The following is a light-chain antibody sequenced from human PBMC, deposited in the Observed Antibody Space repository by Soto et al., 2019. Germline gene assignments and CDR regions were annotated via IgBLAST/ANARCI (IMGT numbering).Light chain of an antibody. CDR1: RSIGTN. J-gene: IGKJ2*01. CDR2: AAS. V-gene: IGKV1-39*01. CDR3: QQSFGVPYT. Sequence: DIPMTQSPSSLSAPVGDTVIITCRASRSIGTNLNWYQQKPGKAPKLLVFAASTLQYGVPSRFSGSGSGTDFTLTITSLQPEDFAIYSCQQSFGVPYTFAQGTKVENK.